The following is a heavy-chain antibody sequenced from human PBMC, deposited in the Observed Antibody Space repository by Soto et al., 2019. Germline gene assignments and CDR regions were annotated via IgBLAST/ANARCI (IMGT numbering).Heavy chain of an antibody. J-gene: IGHJ4*02. V-gene: IGHV4-59*01. Sequence: QVQLVESGGGVVQPGRSLRLSCAASGFTFSSYGMHWVRQAPGKGLEWIGYIYYSGSTNYNPSLKSRVTISVDTSKNQFSLKLSSVTAAVTAVYYCARRYGASFDYWGQGTLVTVSS. D-gene: IGHD4-17*01. CDR1: GFTFSSYG. CDR3: ARRYGASFDY. CDR2: IYYSGST.